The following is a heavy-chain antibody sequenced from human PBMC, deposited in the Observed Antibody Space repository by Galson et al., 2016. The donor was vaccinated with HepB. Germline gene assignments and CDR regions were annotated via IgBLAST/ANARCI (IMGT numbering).Heavy chain of an antibody. Sequence: SLRLSCAASGFTFNTFAINWVRQAPGKGLEWVSGISGNGLNTYYADSVRGRFAVSRDNSKNTVSLQMNSLRADDTAVYYCARGRITGATKYNYYYMDVWGKGATVTVSS. J-gene: IGHJ6*03. CDR3: ARGRITGATKYNYYYMDV. CDR1: GFTFNTFA. CDR2: ISGNGLNT. D-gene: IGHD1-7*01. V-gene: IGHV3-23*01.